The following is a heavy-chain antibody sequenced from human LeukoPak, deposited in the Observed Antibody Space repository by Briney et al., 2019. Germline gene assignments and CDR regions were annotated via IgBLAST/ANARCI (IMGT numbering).Heavy chain of an antibody. J-gene: IGHJ4*02. V-gene: IGHV3-33*06. CDR1: GFSFSSYA. CDR2: IWYDGSNQ. Sequence: PGRSPRLSCAASGFSFSSYAMHWVRQAPGKGLEWVAVIWYDGSNQYYADSVRGRFTISRDNSKNTLHLQMNSLRAEDTAAYYCVKSGPDFGDLPSEYYFDFWGQGTLVTVSS. D-gene: IGHD4-17*01. CDR3: VKSGPDFGDLPSEYYFDF.